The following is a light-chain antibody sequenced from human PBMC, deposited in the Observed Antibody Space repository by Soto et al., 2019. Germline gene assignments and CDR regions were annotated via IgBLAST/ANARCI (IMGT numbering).Light chain of an antibody. CDR3: QQYGSSRWT. CDR2: AAS. Sequence: DIQMTQFPSSLSASVGDRVTITCRASQGIRNDLAWYQQKPGKAPKRLIYAASSLQSGVPSRFSGSGSGTEFTLAISSLQPEDFAVYYCQQYGSSRWTFGQGTKVEIK. V-gene: IGKV1-17*01. J-gene: IGKJ1*01. CDR1: QGIRND.